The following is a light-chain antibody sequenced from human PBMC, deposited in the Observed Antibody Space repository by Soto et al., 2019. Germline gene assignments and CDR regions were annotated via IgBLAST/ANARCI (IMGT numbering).Light chain of an antibody. J-gene: IGKJ3*01. CDR1: QSINGL. Sequence: DIQMTQSPSTLSASVGDRVTITCRTSQSINGLMAWYQLKPGKAPKILIYDASNLESGVPSRFSGSGSGTDFTLTISRLEPEDSAVYFCHQYIHSPFTFGPGTKVEIK. CDR3: HQYIHSPFT. CDR2: DAS. V-gene: IGKV1-5*01.